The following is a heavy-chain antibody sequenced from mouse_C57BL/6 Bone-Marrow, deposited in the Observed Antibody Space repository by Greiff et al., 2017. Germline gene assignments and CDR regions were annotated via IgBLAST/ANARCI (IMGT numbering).Heavy chain of an antibody. D-gene: IGHD1-1*01. CDR3: AREREYYYGSSSDY. V-gene: IGHV3-3*01. CDR1: GFSINSDCY. Sequence: EVQLVESGPSLVRPSQTLSLTCTVTGFSINSDCYWIWIRQFPGNKLEYIGYTFYSGITYYNPSLESRTYITRDTSKNQFSMKLSSVTTEDTATXYCAREREYYYGSSSDYWGQGTTLTVSS. J-gene: IGHJ2*01. CDR2: TFYSGIT.